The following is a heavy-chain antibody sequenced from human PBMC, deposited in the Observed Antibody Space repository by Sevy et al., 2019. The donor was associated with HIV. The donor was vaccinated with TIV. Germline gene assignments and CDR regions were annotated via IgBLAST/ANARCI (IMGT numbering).Heavy chain of an antibody. CDR1: GFTFSSYS. D-gene: IGHD6-19*01. V-gene: IGHV3-21*01. J-gene: IGHJ3*02. CDR2: ISSSSSYI. CDR3: AREYSSGQAGHAFDI. Sequence: GGSLRLSCAASGFTFSSYSMNWVRQAPGMGLEWVSSISSSSSYIYYADSVKGRFTISRDNAKNSLYLQMNSLRAEDTAVYYCAREYSSGQAGHAFDIWGQRTMVTVSS.